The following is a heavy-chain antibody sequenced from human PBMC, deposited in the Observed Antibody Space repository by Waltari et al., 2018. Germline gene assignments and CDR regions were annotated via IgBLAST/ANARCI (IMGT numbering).Heavy chain of an antibody. CDR2: IFHSGYT. D-gene: IGHD3-22*01. CDR1: GYSISGYF. V-gene: IGHV4-38-2*01. Sequence: QVQMQESGPGLEKPSAHLSLNCDVSGYSISGYFRGWIRQPPGTGLEWIGSIFHSGYTYYNPSLKSRVTLSVDTSKNQISLKLGSVTAADTAVYYCARSSGYYSFSYWGQGTLVTVSS. CDR3: ARSSGYYSFSY. J-gene: IGHJ4*02.